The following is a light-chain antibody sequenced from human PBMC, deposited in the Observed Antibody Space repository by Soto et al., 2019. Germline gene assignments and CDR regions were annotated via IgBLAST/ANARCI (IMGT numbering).Light chain of an antibody. J-gene: IGLJ3*02. V-gene: IGLV4-60*02. CDR1: SGHSSYI. CDR3: ETWDSNTHTV. Sequence: QPVLTQSSSASASLGSSVKLTCTLSSGHSSYIIAWHQQQPGKAPRYLMKLEGSGSYNKGSGVPDRFSGSSSGADRYLTISHLQVEDEADYYCETWDSNTHTVFGGGTKLTVL. CDR2: LEGSGSY.